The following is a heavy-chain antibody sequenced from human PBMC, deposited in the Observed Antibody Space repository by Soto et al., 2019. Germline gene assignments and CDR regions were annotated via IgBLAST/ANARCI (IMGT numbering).Heavy chain of an antibody. CDR3: ATSQKGYNWNYFDH. D-gene: IGHD1-20*01. Sequence: PSGTLSLTCAVSGASISGSYYYWAWLRQSPVKGPEWIGSVFYTGFTSYTPSLESRVSVSVDTSKSQFSLKLSAVTAADTALYYCATSQKGYNWNYFDHWGQGALVTVS. CDR2: VFYTGFT. V-gene: IGHV4-39*01. CDR1: GASISGSYYY. J-gene: IGHJ4*02.